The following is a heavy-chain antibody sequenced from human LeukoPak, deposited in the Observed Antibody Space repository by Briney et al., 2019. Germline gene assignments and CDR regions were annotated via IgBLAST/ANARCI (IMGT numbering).Heavy chain of an antibody. V-gene: IGHV3-21*01. CDR3: ARETYEGAFDI. D-gene: IGHD3-3*01. Sequence: GASLRLSCAASGFSFSSYSLNWVRQAPGKGLVWVSCISSGSTYIYYADSVKGRFTISRDNAKNSLYLQMNSLRAEDTAVYYCARETYEGAFDIWGQGTMVTVSS. CDR1: GFSFSSYS. CDR2: ISSGSTYI. J-gene: IGHJ3*02.